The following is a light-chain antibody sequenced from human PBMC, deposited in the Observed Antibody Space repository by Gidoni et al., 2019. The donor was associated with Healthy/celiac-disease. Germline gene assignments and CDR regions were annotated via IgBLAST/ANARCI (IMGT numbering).Light chain of an antibody. J-gene: IGKJ4*01. Sequence: IALTQSPVTLSLSPGERATLPCRASQSVSSSYLAWYQQKPGQAPRLLIYGASSRATGIPDRFSGSGSGTDFTLTISRLEPEDFAVYYCQQYGSSPLTFGGGTKVEIK. CDR1: QSVSSSY. CDR3: QQYGSSPLT. V-gene: IGKV3-20*01. CDR2: GAS.